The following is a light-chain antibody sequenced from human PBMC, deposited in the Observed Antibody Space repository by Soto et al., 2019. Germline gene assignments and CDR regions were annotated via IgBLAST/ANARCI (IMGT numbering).Light chain of an antibody. J-gene: IGKJ1*01. Sequence: DIQMTQSPSTLSASVGDRVTITCRASQSISGWLAWYQQKPGKAPKLLIYKASTLESGVPSRFSGSGSGTEFTLTISSLQPDDFATYYCQQYNGYWTFGQGTKVEIK. CDR3: QQYNGYWT. V-gene: IGKV1-5*03. CDR2: KAS. CDR1: QSISGW.